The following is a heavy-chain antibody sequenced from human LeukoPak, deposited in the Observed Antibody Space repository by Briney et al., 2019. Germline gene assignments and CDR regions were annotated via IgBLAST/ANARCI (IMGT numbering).Heavy chain of an antibody. Sequence: SETLSLTCAVSGGSISSTNWWSWVRQPPGKGLEWIGEIYHSGSTNYNPSLKSRVTISVDKSKNQFSLKLSSVTAADTAVYYCARVAHDYDDGRYFDLWGRGTLVTVSS. V-gene: IGHV4-4*02. CDR2: IYHSGST. J-gene: IGHJ2*01. CDR1: GGSISSTNW. D-gene: IGHD4-17*01. CDR3: ARVAHDYDDGRYFDL.